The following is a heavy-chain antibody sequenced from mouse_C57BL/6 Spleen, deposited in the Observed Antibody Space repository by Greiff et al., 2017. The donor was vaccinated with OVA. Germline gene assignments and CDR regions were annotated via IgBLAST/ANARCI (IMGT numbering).Heavy chain of an antibody. CDR2: IDPSDSYT. Sequence: VQLQQPGAELVMPGASVKLSCKASGYTFTSYWMHWVKQRPGQGLEWIGEIDPSDSYTNYNQKFKGKSTLTVDKSSSTAYMQLSSLTSEDSAVYYCARSIYYYGSPYYFDYWGKGTTLTVSS. CDR1: GYTFTSYW. J-gene: IGHJ2*01. D-gene: IGHD1-1*01. CDR3: ARSIYYYGSPYYFDY. V-gene: IGHV1-69*01.